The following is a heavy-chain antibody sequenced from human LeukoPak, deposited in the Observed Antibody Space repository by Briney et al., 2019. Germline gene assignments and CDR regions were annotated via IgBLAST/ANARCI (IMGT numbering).Heavy chain of an antibody. CDR3: ASLDPYYGMDV. V-gene: IGHV3-21*01. Sequence: GGSLRLSCAASGFTFSSYSMNWVRQAPGKGLEWVSSISSSSYIYYADSVKGRFTISRDNAKNSLYLQMNSLRAEDTAVYYCASLDPYYGMDVWGQGTTVTVSS. CDR1: GFTFSSYS. CDR2: ISSSSYI. J-gene: IGHJ6*02.